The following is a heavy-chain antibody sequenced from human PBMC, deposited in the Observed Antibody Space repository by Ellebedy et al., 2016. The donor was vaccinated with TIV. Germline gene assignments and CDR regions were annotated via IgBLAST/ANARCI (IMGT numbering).Heavy chain of an antibody. V-gene: IGHV3-74*01. CDR2: INSDGSST. J-gene: IGHJ6*02. CDR3: GRDDRYGLDV. Sequence: GESLKISCVVSGFAFSSRWLHWVRQAPGKGLVWVSHINSDGSSTTYADSVKGRFTISRDNAKDTVYLQMNSLRAEDTAVYYCGRDDRYGLDVWGQGTTVIVSS. CDR1: GFAFSSRW.